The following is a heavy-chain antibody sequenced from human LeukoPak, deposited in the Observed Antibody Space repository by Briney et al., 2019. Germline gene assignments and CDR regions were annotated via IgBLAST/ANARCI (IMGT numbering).Heavy chain of an antibody. CDR2: IYYSGST. CDR1: GGSISSSSYY. J-gene: IGHJ3*02. CDR3: ASPSPGGYCSSTSCYTEAFDI. V-gene: IGHV4-39*01. D-gene: IGHD2-2*02. Sequence: SETLSLTCTVSGGSISSSSYYWGWIRQPPGKGLEWIGSIYYSGSTHYNPSLKSRVTISVDTSKNQFSLKLSSVTAADTAVYYCASPSPGGYCSSTSCYTEAFDIWGQGTMVTVSS.